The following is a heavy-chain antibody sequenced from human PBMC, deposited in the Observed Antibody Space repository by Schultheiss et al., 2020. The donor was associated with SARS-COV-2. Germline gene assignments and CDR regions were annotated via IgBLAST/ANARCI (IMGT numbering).Heavy chain of an antibody. Sequence: GESLKISCKASGYTFTSYYMHWVRQAPGQGLEWMGIINPSGGSTSYAQKFQGRVTMTRDTSTSTVYMELSSLRSEDTAVYYCARPLTTVTTIGPLNSALDYWGQGTLVTVSS. CDR2: INPSGGST. CDR3: ARPLTTVTTIGPLNSALDY. CDR1: GYTFTSYY. J-gene: IGHJ4*02. V-gene: IGHV1-46*01. D-gene: IGHD4-17*01.